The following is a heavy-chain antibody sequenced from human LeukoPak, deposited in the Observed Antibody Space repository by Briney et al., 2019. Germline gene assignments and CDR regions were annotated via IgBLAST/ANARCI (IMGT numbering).Heavy chain of an antibody. CDR3: ARGYSRGDY. CDR2: ISSSSGTI. CDR1: GFTFSCCS. Sequence: GGSLRLSCAASGFTFSCCSMNWVRQAPGKGLEWVSYISSSSGTIYYADSVKGRFTISRDNAKNSLYLQMNSQRAEDTAVYYCARGYSRGDYWGQGTLVTVSS. J-gene: IGHJ4*02. D-gene: IGHD5-12*01. V-gene: IGHV3-48*01.